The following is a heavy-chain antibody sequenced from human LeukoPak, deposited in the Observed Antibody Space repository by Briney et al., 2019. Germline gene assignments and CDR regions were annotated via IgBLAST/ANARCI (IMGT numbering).Heavy chain of an antibody. CDR1: GYTITSYY. Sequence: GASVKVSCKASGYTITSYYMHWVRQAPGQGLEWMGIINPSGGSTSYAQKFQGRVTMTRDMSTSTVYMELSSLRSEDTAVYYCAREGEGATDFDYWGQGTLVTVSS. J-gene: IGHJ4*02. V-gene: IGHV1-46*01. CDR2: INPSGGST. D-gene: IGHD1-26*01. CDR3: AREGEGATDFDY.